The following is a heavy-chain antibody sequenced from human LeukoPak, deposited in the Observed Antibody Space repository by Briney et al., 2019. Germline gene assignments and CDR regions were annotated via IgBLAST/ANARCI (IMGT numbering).Heavy chain of an antibody. CDR2: INHSGST. CDR3: ARGEAARRYYSYSGMDV. CDR1: GGSFSGYY. J-gene: IGHJ6*02. V-gene: IGHV4-34*01. D-gene: IGHD6-6*01. Sequence: SETLSLTCAVYGGSFSGYYWSWIRQPPGKGLEWIGEINHSGSTNYNPSPKSRVTISVDTSKNQFSLKLSSVTAADTAVYYCARGEAARRYYSYSGMDVWGQGTTVTVSS.